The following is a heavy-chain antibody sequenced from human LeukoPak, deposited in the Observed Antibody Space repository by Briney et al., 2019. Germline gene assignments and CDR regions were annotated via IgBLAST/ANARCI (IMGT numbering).Heavy chain of an antibody. CDR3: ARAGEWLREFDY. V-gene: IGHV1-69*06. CDR1: GCTFSSYA. J-gene: IGHJ4*02. Sequence: ASVKVSCKASGCTFSSYAITWVRQAPGQGLEWMGGIIPIFGTANYAQKFQGRVTITADKSTSTAYMELSSLRSEDTAVYYCARAGEWLREFDYWGQGTLVTVSS. D-gene: IGHD5-12*01. CDR2: IIPIFGTA.